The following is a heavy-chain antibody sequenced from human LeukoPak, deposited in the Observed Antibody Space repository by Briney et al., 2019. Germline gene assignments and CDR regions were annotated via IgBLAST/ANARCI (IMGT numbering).Heavy chain of an antibody. CDR1: GYTFTSYD. CDR2: MNPDSGNT. CDR3: ARDHWSDVVVITEIFDY. V-gene: IGHV1-8*01. Sequence: GSPVKVSCKASGYTFTSYDINWVRQATGQGLEWMGWMNPDSGNTGYAQKFQGRVTMTRNTSISTAYMELSSLRSEDTAVYYCARDHWSDVVVITEIFDYWGQGTLVTVSS. D-gene: IGHD3-22*01. J-gene: IGHJ4*02.